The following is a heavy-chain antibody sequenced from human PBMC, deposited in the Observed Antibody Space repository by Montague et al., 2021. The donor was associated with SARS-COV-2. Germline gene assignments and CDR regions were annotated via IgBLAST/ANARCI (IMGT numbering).Heavy chain of an antibody. D-gene: IGHD4-17*01. CDR3: AKDLDDDYDKYCYYYGMDV. CDR2: IWYDGSNK. V-gene: IGHV3-33*06. J-gene: IGHJ6*02. Sequence: SLRLSCAASGFTFSSYGMHWVRQAPGKGLEWVAVIWYDGSNKYYADSVKGRFTISRDNSKNTLYLQMNSLRAEDTAVYYCAKDLDDDYDKYCYYYGMDVWGQGTPVTVPS. CDR1: GFTFSSYG.